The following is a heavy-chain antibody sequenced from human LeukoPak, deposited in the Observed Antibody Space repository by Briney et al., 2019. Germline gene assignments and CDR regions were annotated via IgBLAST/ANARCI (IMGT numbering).Heavy chain of an antibody. CDR2: INPSGGST. CDR1: GYTFTSYY. CDR3: ATDRGRHYYDSSGYYPWY. Sequence: ASVKVSCKASGYTFTSYYMHWVRQAPGLGLEWMGIINPSGGSTSYAQKFQGRVTMTRDTSTSTVYMELSSLRSEDTAVYYCATDRGRHYYDSSGYYPWYWGQGTLVTVSS. J-gene: IGHJ4*02. V-gene: IGHV1-46*01. D-gene: IGHD3-22*01.